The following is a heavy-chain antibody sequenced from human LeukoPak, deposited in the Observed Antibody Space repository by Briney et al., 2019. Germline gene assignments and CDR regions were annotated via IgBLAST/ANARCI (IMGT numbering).Heavy chain of an antibody. Sequence: ASVKVSCKVSGYTVTELSMHWVRQAPGKGLEWMGGFDPEDGETIYAQKFQGRVTMTEDTSTDTAYMELSSLRSEDTAVYYCARDNDSRDPPHFDYWGQGTLVTVSS. CDR3: ARDNDSRDPPHFDY. CDR2: FDPEDGET. J-gene: IGHJ4*02. D-gene: IGHD3-16*01. CDR1: GYTVTELS. V-gene: IGHV1-24*01.